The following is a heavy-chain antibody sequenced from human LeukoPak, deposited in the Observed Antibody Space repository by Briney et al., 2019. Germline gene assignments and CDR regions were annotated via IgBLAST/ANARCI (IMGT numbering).Heavy chain of an antibody. Sequence: PSETLSLTCTVSGGSMSPFYWSWIRQSPGKGMEWIGSIYYSGGTNYNPSLKSRVTISVDTSKNQFSLELRFVTAADTAVYYCAVNSTKRTFDIWGQGTMVTVSS. CDR1: GGSMSPFY. D-gene: IGHD1-1*01. J-gene: IGHJ3*02. CDR3: AVNSTKRTFDI. V-gene: IGHV4-59*08. CDR2: IYYSGGT.